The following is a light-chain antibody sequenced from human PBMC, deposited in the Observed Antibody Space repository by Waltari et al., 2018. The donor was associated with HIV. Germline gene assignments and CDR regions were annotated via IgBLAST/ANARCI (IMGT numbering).Light chain of an antibody. J-gene: IGLJ1*01. Sequence: QPVLTQPPSASASLGASVTLTCTLSSGSSNYNVDWYQQRPGKGPRFVMRVGPGGIVGSKGDGIPDRFSVLGSGLNRYLTIKNIQEEDESDYHCGADHGSGSNFVYVFGTGTKVTVL. V-gene: IGLV9-49*01. CDR2: VGPGGIVG. CDR1: SGSSNYN. CDR3: GADHGSGSNFVYV.